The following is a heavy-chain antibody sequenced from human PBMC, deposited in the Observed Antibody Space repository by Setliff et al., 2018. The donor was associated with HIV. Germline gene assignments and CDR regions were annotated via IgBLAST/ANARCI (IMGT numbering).Heavy chain of an antibody. D-gene: IGHD3-10*01. V-gene: IGHV1-69*10. CDR2: TNPQSDIA. J-gene: IGHJ3*01. CDR1: GFTFNHYA. Sequence: SVKVSCKASGFTFNHYALSWVRQAPGQRPEWMGGTNPQSDIANYAQKFQGTVTINADKSTNTMYLELRSLRPEDTAMYYCAGPRGDEAFDVWGQGTMVTVSS. CDR3: AGPRGDEAFDV.